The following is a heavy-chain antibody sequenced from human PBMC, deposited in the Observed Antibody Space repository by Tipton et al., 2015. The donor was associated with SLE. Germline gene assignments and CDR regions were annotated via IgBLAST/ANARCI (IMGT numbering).Heavy chain of an antibody. CDR2: ISWNSGSI. J-gene: IGHJ3*02. CDR1: GGSISSYY. CDR3: AKDMEQLAAFDI. Sequence: LSLTCTVSGGSISSYYWSWVRQAPGKGLEWVSGISWNSGSIGYADSVKGRFTISRDNAKNSLYLQMNSLRAEDTALYYCAKDMEQLAAFDIWGQGTMVTVSS. V-gene: IGHV3-9*01. D-gene: IGHD6-6*01.